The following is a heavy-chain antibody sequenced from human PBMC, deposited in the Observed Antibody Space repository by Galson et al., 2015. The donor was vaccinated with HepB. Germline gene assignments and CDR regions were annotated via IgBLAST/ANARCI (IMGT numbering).Heavy chain of an antibody. Sequence: SLRLSCAASGFRLSDSWMTWVRQSAERGLEWVANINEDGSAKRYLDSVKGRFTISADKANNSLFLQMNSLRAEDTALYYCARGVLDRGEDSPGYFYNWFDSWGQGILVTVSS. CDR3: ARGVLDRGEDSPGYFYNWFDS. V-gene: IGHV3-7*03. CDR2: INEDGSAK. CDR1: GFRLSDSW. J-gene: IGHJ5*01. D-gene: IGHD3-9*01.